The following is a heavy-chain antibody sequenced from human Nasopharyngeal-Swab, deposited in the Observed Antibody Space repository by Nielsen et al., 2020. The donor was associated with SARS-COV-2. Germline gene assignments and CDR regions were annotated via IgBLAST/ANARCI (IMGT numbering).Heavy chain of an antibody. V-gene: IGHV4-61*01. CDR3: ASSYYYDSSGPEFFDY. J-gene: IGHJ4*02. CDR1: GGSVSSGSYY. D-gene: IGHD3-22*01. CDR2: IYYSGST. Sequence: LETLSLTCTVSGGSVSSGSYYWSWIRQPPGKGLEWIGYIYYSGSTNYNPSLKSRVTISVDTSKNQFSLKLSSVTAADTAVYYCASSYYYDSSGPEFFDYWGQGTLVTVSS.